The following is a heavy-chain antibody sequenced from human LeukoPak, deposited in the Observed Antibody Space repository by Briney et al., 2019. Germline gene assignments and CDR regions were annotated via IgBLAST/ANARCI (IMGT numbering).Heavy chain of an antibody. CDR1: GYTFTGYY. Sequence: GASVKVSCKTSGYTFTGYYMHWVRQAPGQGLEWMGWINPNTGGTKYAQKFQGRVTMTRDTSISTAYMELSRLRFDDTAVFYCARTLTPTVTCGMDVWGQGTTVTVSS. J-gene: IGHJ6*02. CDR3: ARTLTPTVTCGMDV. V-gene: IGHV1-2*02. D-gene: IGHD4-17*01. CDR2: INPNTGGT.